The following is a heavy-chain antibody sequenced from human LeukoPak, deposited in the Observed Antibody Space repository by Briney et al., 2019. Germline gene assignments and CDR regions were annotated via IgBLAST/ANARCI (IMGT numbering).Heavy chain of an antibody. D-gene: IGHD5-18*01. CDR2: IFYSGNT. V-gene: IGHV4-39*07. J-gene: IGHJ5*02. CDR3: ARYLKRGYSYVTPWFDP. Sequence: PSETLSLTCTVSGGSISRTSYYWGWIRQPPGEGLEWIGSIFYSGNTYYNPSLESRLTISADTSKNQFSLNLNSVTAADTAVYYCARYLKRGYSYVTPWFDPWGQGPRSPSPQ. CDR1: GGSISRTSYY.